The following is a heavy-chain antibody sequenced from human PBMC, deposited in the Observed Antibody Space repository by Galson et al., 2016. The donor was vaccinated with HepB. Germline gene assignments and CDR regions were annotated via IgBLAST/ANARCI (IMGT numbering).Heavy chain of an antibody. Sequence: SLRLSCAVSGFTFSTYAMHWVRQSPGKGLEWVAAISHDGSNNFYADSVKGRFTISRDSSKNTLFLQMNSLRAEDTAIFCCARDQWASGMDVWGQGTTVTVS. CDR3: ARDQWASGMDV. J-gene: IGHJ6*02. CDR1: GFTFSTYA. D-gene: IGHD1-26*01. V-gene: IGHV3-30-3*01. CDR2: ISHDGSNN.